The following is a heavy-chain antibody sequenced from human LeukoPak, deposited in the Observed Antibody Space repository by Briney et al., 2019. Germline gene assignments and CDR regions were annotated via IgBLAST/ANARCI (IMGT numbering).Heavy chain of an antibody. CDR2: IYYTGST. D-gene: IGHD4-17*01. J-gene: IGHJ4*02. V-gene: IGHV4-31*03. Sequence: SETLSLTCTVSSGSTNSGNYYWSWIRQHPGKGLEWIGYIYYTGSTYYNPSLKSRLTMSVDTSKNQFSLKLSSVTAADTAVYYCARGHAYGDIDYWGQGTLVTVSS. CDR3: ARGHAYGDIDY. CDR1: SGSTNSGNYY.